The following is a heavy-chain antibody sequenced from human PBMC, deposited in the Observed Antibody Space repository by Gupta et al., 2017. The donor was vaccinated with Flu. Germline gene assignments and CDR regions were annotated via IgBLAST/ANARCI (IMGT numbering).Heavy chain of an antibody. Sequence: ISWVRQAPGQGLERMGGIIPIFGTANYAQKCQGRVTITADKSTSTAYMELSSLRSEETAVDYCAIVRYDYDSSGYYYLDYWGQGTLVTVSS. CDR3: AIVRYDYDSSGYYYLDY. V-gene: IGHV1-69*06. J-gene: IGHJ4*02. CDR2: IIPIFGTA. D-gene: IGHD3-22*01.